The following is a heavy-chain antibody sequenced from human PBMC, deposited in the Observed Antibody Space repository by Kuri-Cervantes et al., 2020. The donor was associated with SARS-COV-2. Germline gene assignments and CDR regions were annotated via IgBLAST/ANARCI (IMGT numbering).Heavy chain of an antibody. D-gene: IGHD3-3*01. CDR2: ISWNSGSI. Sequence: GGSLRLSCAASGFTFDDYAMHWVRRAPGKGLEWVSGISWNSGSIGYADSVKGRFTISRDNAKNSLYLQMNSLRAEDMALYYCAKDTKSYDFWSGGFDYWGQGTLVTVSS. CDR1: GFTFDDYA. J-gene: IGHJ4*02. CDR3: AKDTKSYDFWSGGFDY. V-gene: IGHV3-9*03.